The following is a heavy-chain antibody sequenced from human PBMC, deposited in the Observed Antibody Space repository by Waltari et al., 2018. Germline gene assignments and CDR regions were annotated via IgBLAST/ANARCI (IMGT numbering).Heavy chain of an antibody. CDR3: ARGGGGDWEWFDP. V-gene: IGHV4-59*01. D-gene: IGHD2-21*02. CDR1: CCFRRGFY. Sequence: QVQLQESGPSLLKPSETRNVIRIVCCCFRRGFYWSWVRQPPGKGLDWIGYIYYTGSTNFNPSLKSRVTMSVDTSKNQFSLKLSSVTAADTAFYYCARGGGGDWEWFDPWGQGTLVTVSS. CDR2: IYYTGST. J-gene: IGHJ5*02.